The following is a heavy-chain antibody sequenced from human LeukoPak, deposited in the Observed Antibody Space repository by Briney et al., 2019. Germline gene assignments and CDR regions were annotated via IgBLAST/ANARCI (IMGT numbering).Heavy chain of an antibody. Sequence: ASVKVSCKASGYTFTSYDINWVRQAPGQGLEWMGWMNPNSGNTGYAQKFQGRVTMTRNTSISTAYMELSSLRSEDTAVYYCARGAPSGYSGYDLFDYWGQGTLVTVSS. CDR1: GYTFTSYD. CDR3: ARGAPSGYSGYDLFDY. J-gene: IGHJ4*02. D-gene: IGHD5-12*01. V-gene: IGHV1-8*01. CDR2: MNPNSGNT.